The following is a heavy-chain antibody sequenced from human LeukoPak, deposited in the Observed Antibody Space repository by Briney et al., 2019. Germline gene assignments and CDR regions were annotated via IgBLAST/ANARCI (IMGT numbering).Heavy chain of an antibody. CDR2: VSGSGRST. V-gene: IGHV3-23*01. J-gene: IGHJ5*02. CDR3: AKDSSVGVAALLNH. Sequence: PGGSLRLSCAASGFSFNSYGMNSVRQAPGKGLEWVSGVSGSGRSTYYVDSVKGRFTVSRDNSKNTLFLQMNNLRAEDTALYYCAKDSSVGVAALLNHWGQGTLVTVSS. CDR1: GFSFNSYG. D-gene: IGHD3-3*01.